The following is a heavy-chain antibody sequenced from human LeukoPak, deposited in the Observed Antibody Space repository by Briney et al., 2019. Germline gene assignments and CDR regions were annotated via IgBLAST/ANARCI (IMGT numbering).Heavy chain of an antibody. CDR3: ARLAGDSGVVGAASIDY. J-gene: IGHJ4*02. Sequence: SETLSLTCTVSGGSISSGDYYWSWIRQLPGKGLEWIGYIYYSGSTYYNPSLKSRVTISVDTSKNQFSLKLSSVTAADTAVYYCARLAGDSGVVGAASIDYWGQGTLVTVSS. CDR1: GGSISSGDYY. D-gene: IGHD1-26*01. CDR2: IYYSGST. V-gene: IGHV4-30-4*01.